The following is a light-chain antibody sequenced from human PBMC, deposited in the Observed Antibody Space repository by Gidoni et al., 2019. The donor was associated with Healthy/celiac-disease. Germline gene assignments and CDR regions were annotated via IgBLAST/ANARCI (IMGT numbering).Light chain of an antibody. J-gene: IGKJ1*01. CDR2: GAS. CDR1: QSVSSSY. Sequence: EIVLTQSPGTLSLSPGERATLSCSASQSVSSSYLAWYQQQPGQAPRLLIYGASSRATGIPDRFSGSWSGTVFTPTISRLEAEDFAVYYCQQYGSSPWTFGQGTKVEIK. CDR3: QQYGSSPWT. V-gene: IGKV3-20*01.